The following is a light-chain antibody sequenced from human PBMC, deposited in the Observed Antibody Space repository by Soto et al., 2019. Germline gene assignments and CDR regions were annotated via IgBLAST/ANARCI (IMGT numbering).Light chain of an antibody. J-gene: IGKJ1*01. CDR2: KAS. Sequence: DIQMTQSPSTLSASVGDRVTITCRASQSISSWLAWYQQKPGKAPKLLIYKASSLESGVPSRFSGSGSGTECTLTISSLQPDDFATYYCQHLGTFGQGTKVEIK. V-gene: IGKV1-5*03. CDR3: QHLGT. CDR1: QSISSW.